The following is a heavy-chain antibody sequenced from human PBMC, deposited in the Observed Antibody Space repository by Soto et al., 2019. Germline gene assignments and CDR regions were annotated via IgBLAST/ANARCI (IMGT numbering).Heavy chain of an antibody. CDR2: IYYDGTT. CDR1: GGSPNSNNYY. D-gene: IGHD3-16*02. CDR3: ARGVIPAARRTGFDS. J-gene: IGHJ4*02. V-gene: IGHV4-39*02. Sequence: PSATLSHTCTVSGGSPNSNNYYWAWIRHPPGKGLAWIDSIYYDGTTYYNTSLKSLVTIYRDTSKNKFSLSLTSMTAADTAVYDCARGVIPAARRTGFDSWGQGTLVIDS.